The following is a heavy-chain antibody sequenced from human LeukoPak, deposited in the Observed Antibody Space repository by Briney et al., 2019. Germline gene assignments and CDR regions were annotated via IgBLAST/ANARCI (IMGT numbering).Heavy chain of an antibody. J-gene: IGHJ5*02. CDR1: GFTFTSYA. CDR2: ISGGGGNT. V-gene: IGHV3-23*01. D-gene: IGHD3-10*01. CDR3: AKDGDIWLGDLNWFDP. Sequence: GGSLRLSCAASGFTFTSYALSWVRQAPGKGLEWVSTISGGGGNTYHADSVKGRFTISRDISKNMLYLQMNSLRAEDTAVYYCAKDGDIWLGDLNWFDPWGQGTLVTVSS.